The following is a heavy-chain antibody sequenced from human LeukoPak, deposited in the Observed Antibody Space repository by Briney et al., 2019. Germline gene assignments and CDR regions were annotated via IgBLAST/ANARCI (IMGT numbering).Heavy chain of an antibody. J-gene: IGHJ4*02. CDR1: GGSISSYY. D-gene: IGHD2-15*01. CDR2: IYYSGST. V-gene: IGHV4-59*01. CDR3: ARKPKDCSGGNCYWYYFDY. Sequence: SETVSLTCTVSGGSISSYYWSWIRQPPGKGLEWIGYIYYSGSTNYNPSLKSRVTISVDTSKNQFSLKLSSVTAADTAVYYCARKPKDCSGGNCYWYYFDYWGQGTLVTVSS.